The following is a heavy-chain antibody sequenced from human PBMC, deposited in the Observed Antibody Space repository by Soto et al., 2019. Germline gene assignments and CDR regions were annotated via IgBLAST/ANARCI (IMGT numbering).Heavy chain of an antibody. CDR3: AKGFDFWSGYPATYDAFDI. J-gene: IGHJ3*02. CDR2: ISYDGSNK. D-gene: IGHD3-3*01. V-gene: IGHV3-30*18. Sequence: GGSLRLSCAASGFTFSSYGMHWVRQAPGKGLEWVAVISYDGSNKYYADSVKGRFTISRDNSKNTLYLQMNSLRAEDTAVYYCAKGFDFWSGYPATYDAFDIWGQGTMVTVSS. CDR1: GFTFSSYG.